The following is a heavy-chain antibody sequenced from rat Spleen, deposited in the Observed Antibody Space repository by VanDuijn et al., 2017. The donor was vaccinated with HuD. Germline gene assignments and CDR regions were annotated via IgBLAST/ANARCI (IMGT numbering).Heavy chain of an antibody. D-gene: IGHD1-6*01. Sequence: EVQLVESGGGLVQPGRSLKLSCAASGFTFTNYDMAWVRQAPTKGLEWIASISTGGTNTYYRGSVKGRFTISRDNAESTLYLQMDSLRSEATATYYCASLMYTPDYLGVMDVWGQGASVTVSS. CDR3: ASLMYTPDYLGVMDV. CDR1: GFTFTNYD. V-gene: IGHV5-25*01. CDR2: ISTGGTNT. J-gene: IGHJ4*01.